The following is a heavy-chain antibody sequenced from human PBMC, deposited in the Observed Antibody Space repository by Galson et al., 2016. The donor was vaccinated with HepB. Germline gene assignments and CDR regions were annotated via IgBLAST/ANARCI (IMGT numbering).Heavy chain of an antibody. V-gene: IGHV2-70*11. J-gene: IGHJ6*02. CDR3: ARTALAARPLPYGMDV. CDR2: IDWDDDE. Sequence: PALVKPTQTLTLTCTFSGFSLSTSGMCVSWNRQPPGKALEWLARIDWDDDEYYSTTLTTRLNISKDTSKNQVVLTMANMDPVDTATYYWARTALAARPLPYGMDVWGQGTTVTVSS. D-gene: IGHD6-6*01. CDR1: GFSLSTSGMC.